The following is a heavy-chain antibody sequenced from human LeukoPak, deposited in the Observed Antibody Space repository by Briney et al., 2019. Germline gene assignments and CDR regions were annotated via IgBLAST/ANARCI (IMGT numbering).Heavy chain of an antibody. J-gene: IGHJ4*02. Sequence: PSETLSLTCTVSGGSISSGSYYWSWIRQPAGKGLEWIGRIYTSGSTNYNPSLNSRVTISVDTSKNQFSLKLSSVTAADTAVYYCAREAPHYYDSSGYFELFDYWGQGTLVTVSS. CDR1: GGSISSGSYY. D-gene: IGHD3-22*01. CDR3: AREAPHYYDSSGYFELFDY. V-gene: IGHV4-61*02. CDR2: IYTSGST.